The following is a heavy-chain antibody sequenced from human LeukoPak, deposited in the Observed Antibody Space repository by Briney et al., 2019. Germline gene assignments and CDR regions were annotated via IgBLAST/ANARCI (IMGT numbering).Heavy chain of an antibody. CDR1: GGSFSGYY. CDR3: ARGATYYDILTGYYYRYSYIDY. Sequence: SETLSLTCAVYGGSFSGYYWSWIRQPPGKGLEWIGEINHSGSTNYNPSLKSRVTISVDTSKNQFSLKLSSVTAADTAVYYCARGATYYDILTGYYYRYSYIDYWGQGTLVTVSS. D-gene: IGHD3-9*01. J-gene: IGHJ4*02. CDR2: INHSGST. V-gene: IGHV4-34*01.